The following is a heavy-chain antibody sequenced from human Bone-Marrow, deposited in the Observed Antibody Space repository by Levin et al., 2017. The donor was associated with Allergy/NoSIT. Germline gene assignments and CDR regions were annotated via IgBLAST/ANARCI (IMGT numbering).Heavy chain of an antibody. J-gene: IGHJ6*03. Sequence: GGSLRLSCAASGFTFSSYGMHWVRQAPGKGLEWVAVIWYDGSNKYYADSVKGRFTISRDNSKNTLYLQMNSLRAEDTAVYYCAREGVTIFGVVHYYYYYMDVWGKGTTVTVSS. CDR3: AREGVTIFGVVHYYYYYMDV. D-gene: IGHD3-3*01. CDR2: IWYDGSNK. V-gene: IGHV3-33*01. CDR1: GFTFSSYG.